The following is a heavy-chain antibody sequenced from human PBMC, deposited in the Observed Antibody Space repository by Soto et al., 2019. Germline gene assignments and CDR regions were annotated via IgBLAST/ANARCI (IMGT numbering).Heavy chain of an antibody. D-gene: IGHD1-26*01. CDR3: ARGSPRMGALPTY. CDR2: INPKSGDT. Sequence: GASVKVSCKASGYTFTGYYIHWVRQAPGQGLEWMGWINPKSGDTNYAQKFQGRVSMTRDTSITTACMEVSRLKSDDTAVYYCARGSPRMGALPTYWGQGTLVTVSS. CDR1: GYTFTGYY. V-gene: IGHV1-2*02. J-gene: IGHJ4*02.